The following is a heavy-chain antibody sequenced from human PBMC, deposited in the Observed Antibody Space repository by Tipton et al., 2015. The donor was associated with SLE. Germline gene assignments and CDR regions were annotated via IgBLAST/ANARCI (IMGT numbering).Heavy chain of an antibody. J-gene: IGHJ5*02. D-gene: IGHD3-3*01. V-gene: IGHV4-39*07. CDR1: GGSISSSGDY. CDR2: VYYTGNT. CDR3: ARGTPFMEWERNWFDP. Sequence: TLSLTCTVSGGSISSSGDYWGWIRQPPGKGLEWVGTVYYTGNTFYNPSLKSRVTISVDTSKNQFSLRLRSVTASDTAFYYCARGTPFMEWERNWFDPWGQGTLVIVSS.